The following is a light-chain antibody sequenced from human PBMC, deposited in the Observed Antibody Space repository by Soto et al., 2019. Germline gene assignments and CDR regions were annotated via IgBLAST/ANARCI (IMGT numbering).Light chain of an antibody. J-gene: IGKJ4*01. CDR2: AAS. CDR1: QSISRY. CDR3: QQSYSTPRT. V-gene: IGKV1-39*01. Sequence: DLQMTQSPSSLSASVGDRVTITCRASQSISRYLNWYQQKPGQAPKLLIYAASSLQSGVPSRFSGSGSGSAFSLTISSLQPEDFATYYCQQSYSTPRTVGGGTKVEIK.